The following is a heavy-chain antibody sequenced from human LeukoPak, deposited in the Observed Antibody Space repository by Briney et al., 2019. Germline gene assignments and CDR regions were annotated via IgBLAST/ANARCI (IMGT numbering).Heavy chain of an antibody. D-gene: IGHD3-16*02. V-gene: IGHV1-2*02. CDR1: GYTFTGYY. Sequence: GASVKVSCKASGYTFTGYYMHWVRQAPGQGLEWMGWINPNSGSTNYAQKFQGRVTMTRDTSISTAYMELSRLRSDDTAVYYCARVSHDYVWGSYRSIDYWGQGTLVTVSS. CDR3: ARVSHDYVWGSYRSIDY. CDR2: INPNSGST. J-gene: IGHJ4*02.